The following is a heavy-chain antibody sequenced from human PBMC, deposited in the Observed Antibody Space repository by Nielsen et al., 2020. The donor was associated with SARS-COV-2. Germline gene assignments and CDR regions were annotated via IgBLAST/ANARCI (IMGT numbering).Heavy chain of an antibody. CDR3: AKDFLDDSSGYNRLDAFDI. CDR1: GFTFSSYA. CDR2: ISGSGGST. Sequence: GESLKISCAASGFTFSSYAMSWVRQAPGKGLEWVSAISGSGGSTYYADSVKGRLTISRDNSKNTLYLQMNSLRAEDTAVYYCAKDFLDDSSGYNRLDAFDIWGQGTMVTVSS. D-gene: IGHD3-22*01. V-gene: IGHV3-23*01. J-gene: IGHJ3*02.